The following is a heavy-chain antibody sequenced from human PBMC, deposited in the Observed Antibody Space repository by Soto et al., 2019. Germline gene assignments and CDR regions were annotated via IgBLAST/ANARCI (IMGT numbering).Heavy chain of an antibody. J-gene: IGHJ6*04. CDR2: IYYSGST. V-gene: IGHV4-59*01. D-gene: IGHD2-21*01. CDR3: AREAYCGGDCYAGAWDV. CDR1: GGSISSYY. Sequence: PSETLSLTCTVSGGSISSYYWSWIRQPPGKGLEWIGYIYYSGSTNYNPSLKSRVTISVDTSKNQFSLKLSSVTAADTAVYYCAREAYCGGDCYAGAWDVWGKGTTVTVSS.